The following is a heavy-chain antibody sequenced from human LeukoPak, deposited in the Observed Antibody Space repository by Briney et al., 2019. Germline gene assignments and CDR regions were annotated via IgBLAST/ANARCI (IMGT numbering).Heavy chain of an antibody. Sequence: PSETLSLTCTVSGDSINNVRYFWGWIRQSPGKGLEWIGNIYYSGSTYSNPSLKSRVTISVDTSRNKFSLKLNSVTAADTAVYYCARVAVAGYYFDYWGQGTLVTVSS. CDR1: GDSINNVRYF. CDR3: ARVAVAGYYFDY. D-gene: IGHD6-19*01. J-gene: IGHJ4*02. CDR2: IYYSGST. V-gene: IGHV4-39*07.